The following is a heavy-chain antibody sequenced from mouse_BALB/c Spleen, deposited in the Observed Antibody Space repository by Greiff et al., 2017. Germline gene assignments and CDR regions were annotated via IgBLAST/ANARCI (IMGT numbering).Heavy chain of an antibody. CDR1: GYTFTSYW. CDR2: IDPSDSYT. V-gene: IGHV1-69*02. J-gene: IGHJ2*01. Sequence: VQLQQPGAELVKPGASVKLSCKASGYTFTSYWMHWVKQRPGQGLEWIGEIDPSDSYTNYNQKFKGKATLTVDKSSSTAYMQLSSLTSEDSAVYYCARGAPYFDYWGQGTTLTVSS. CDR3: ARGAPYFDY.